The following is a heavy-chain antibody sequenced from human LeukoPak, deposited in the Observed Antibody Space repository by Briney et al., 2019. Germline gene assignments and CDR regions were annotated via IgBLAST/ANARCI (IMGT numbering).Heavy chain of an antibody. CDR3: ARTCPGVSCYHIY. V-gene: IGHV1-18*01. CDR1: GYTFTSHG. CDR2: ISTYNGDA. Sequence: ASVKVSCKASGYTFTSHGITWLRQAPGQGLEWMGWISTYNGDANFPQKLQGRVTMTTDTSTSTAYLELRSLRSDDTAVYFCARTCPGVSCYHIYWGQGTLVTVSS. D-gene: IGHD2-2*01. J-gene: IGHJ4*02.